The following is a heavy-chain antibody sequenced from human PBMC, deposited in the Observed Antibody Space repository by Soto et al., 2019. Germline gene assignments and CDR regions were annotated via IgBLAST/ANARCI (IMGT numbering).Heavy chain of an antibody. J-gene: IGHJ6*04. V-gene: IGHV5-51*01. CDR2: IYPGDSDT. CDR3: ATISPYYDFWSGDYYYYGMDV. D-gene: IGHD3-3*01. Sequence: GDSLKISCKGYGYSFTSCLIGWVRQMPGKGLEWMGIIYPGDSDTRYSPSFQGQVTISADKSISTAYLQWSSLKASDTAMYYCATISPYYDFWSGDYYYYGMDVWGKGTTVTVSS. CDR1: GYSFTSCL.